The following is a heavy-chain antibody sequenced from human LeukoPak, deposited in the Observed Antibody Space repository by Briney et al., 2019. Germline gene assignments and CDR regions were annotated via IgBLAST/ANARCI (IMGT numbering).Heavy chain of an antibody. J-gene: IGHJ6*02. V-gene: IGHV3-30*03. D-gene: IGHD1-7*01. CDR2: ISYDGSNK. CDR1: GFTFSSYS. CDR3: ARLGGSQLELRGPIYYYYGMDV. Sequence: PGGSLRLSCAASGFTFSSYSMKWVRQAPGKGLEWVAVISYDGSNKYYADSVKGRFTISRDNSKNTLYLQMNSLRAEDTAVYYCARLGGSQLELRGPIYYYYGMDVWGQGTTVTVSS.